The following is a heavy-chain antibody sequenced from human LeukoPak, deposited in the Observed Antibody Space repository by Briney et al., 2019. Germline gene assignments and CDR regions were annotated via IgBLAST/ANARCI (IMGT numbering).Heavy chain of an antibody. D-gene: IGHD4-23*01. Sequence: ASVKVSCKASGYTFTSYDINWVRQAIGQGLEWMGWMNPNSGNTGYAQKFQGRVTMTRNTSISTAYMELSSLRSEDTAVYYCAVQGGNSATLIFDYWGQGTLVTVSS. CDR3: AVQGGNSATLIFDY. CDR2: MNPNSGNT. CDR1: GYTFTSYD. V-gene: IGHV1-8*01. J-gene: IGHJ4*02.